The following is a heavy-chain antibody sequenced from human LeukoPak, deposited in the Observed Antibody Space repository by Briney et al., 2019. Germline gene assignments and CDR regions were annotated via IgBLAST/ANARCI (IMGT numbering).Heavy chain of an antibody. Sequence: GGSLRLSCAASGFTLSTYGMHWVRQAPGKGLEWVAFIGYDGSNKWYAGSVKGRFTISRDNSKNTLYLQMNSLRAEDTAVYYCAKATTLYYYDSSGYSPHWGQGTLVTVSS. D-gene: IGHD3-22*01. V-gene: IGHV3-30*02. CDR3: AKATTLYYYDSSGYSPH. CDR2: IGYDGSNK. CDR1: GFTLSTYG. J-gene: IGHJ4*02.